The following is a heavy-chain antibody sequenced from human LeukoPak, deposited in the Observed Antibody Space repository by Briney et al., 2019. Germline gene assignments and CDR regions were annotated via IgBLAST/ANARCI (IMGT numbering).Heavy chain of an antibody. CDR3: AHSGTVTTPHDAFDI. CDR2: IYWNDDK. D-gene: IGHD4-17*01. V-gene: IGHV2-5*01. CDR1: GFSLSTSGVG. Sequence: NESGPTLVKPTQTLTLTCTFSGFSLSTSGVGVGWIRQPPGKALEWLALIYWNDDKRYSPSLKSRLTITKDTSKNQVVLTMTNMDPVDTATYYCAHSGTVTTPHDAFDIWGQGTMVTVSS. J-gene: IGHJ3*02.